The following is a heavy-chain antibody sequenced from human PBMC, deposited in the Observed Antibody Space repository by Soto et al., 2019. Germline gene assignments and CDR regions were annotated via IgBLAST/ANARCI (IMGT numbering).Heavy chain of an antibody. D-gene: IGHD3-22*01. CDR3: ARMPTTYYYDSSGYWAAFDI. V-gene: IGHV1-2*02. CDR2: INPNSGGT. Sequence: QVQLVRSGAEVKKPGASVKVSCKASGYTFTGYYMHWVRQAPGQGLEWMGWINPNSGGTNYAQKFQGRVTMTRDTSISTAYMELSRLRSDDTAVYYCARMPTTYYYDSSGYWAAFDIWGQGTMVTVSS. J-gene: IGHJ3*02. CDR1: GYTFTGYY.